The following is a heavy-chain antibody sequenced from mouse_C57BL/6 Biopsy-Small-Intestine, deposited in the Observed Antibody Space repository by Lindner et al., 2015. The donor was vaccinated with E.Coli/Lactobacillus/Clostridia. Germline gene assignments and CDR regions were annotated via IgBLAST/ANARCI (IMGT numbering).Heavy chain of an antibody. J-gene: IGHJ4*01. Sequence: GRFTISRDNAKNTLFLQMTSLRSEDTAMYYCATPLDYWGQGTSVTVSS. CDR3: ATPLDY. V-gene: IGHV5-17*01.